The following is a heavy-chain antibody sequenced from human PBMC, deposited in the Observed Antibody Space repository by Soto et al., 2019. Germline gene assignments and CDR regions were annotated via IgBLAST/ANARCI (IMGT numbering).Heavy chain of an antibody. CDR1: GFTFDDYA. D-gene: IGHD3-9*01. CDR2: ISWNSGSI. Sequence: HPGGSLRLSCAASGFTFDDYAMHWVRQAPGKGLEWVSGISWNSGSIGYADSVKGRFTISRDNAKNSLYLQMNSLKAEDTALYYCAKGGILTGHLKIYYFDYWGQGT. CDR3: AKGGILTGHLKIYYFDY. J-gene: IGHJ4*02. V-gene: IGHV3-9*01.